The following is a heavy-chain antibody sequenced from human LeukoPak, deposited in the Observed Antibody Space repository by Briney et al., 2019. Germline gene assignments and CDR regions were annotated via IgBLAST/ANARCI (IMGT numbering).Heavy chain of an antibody. Sequence: GASVKVSCKASGGTFSSYAISWVRQAPGQGLEWMGRIIPILGIANYAQKFQGRVTITADESTSTAYMELSSLRSEDTAVYYCASGGSTEWINRELVVPTATWGQGTLVTVSS. CDR2: IIPILGIA. J-gene: IGHJ5*02. CDR1: GGTFSSYA. D-gene: IGHD2-2*01. CDR3: ASGGSTEWINRELVVPTAT. V-gene: IGHV1-69*04.